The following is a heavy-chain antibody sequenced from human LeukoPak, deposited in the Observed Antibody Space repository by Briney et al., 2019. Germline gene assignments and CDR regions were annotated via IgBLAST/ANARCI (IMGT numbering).Heavy chain of an antibody. D-gene: IGHD5-12*01. CDR3: ARDGSGDEFFDY. J-gene: IGHJ4*02. CDR2: IKQDGSEK. Sequence: GSLRLSCAASGFTFSSYWMSWVRQAPGKGLEWVANIKQDGSEKYYVDSVKGRFTISRDNAKNSLFLQMNSLRAEDTAVYYCARDGSGDEFFDYWGRGTLVTVSS. CDR1: GFTFSSYW. V-gene: IGHV3-7*03.